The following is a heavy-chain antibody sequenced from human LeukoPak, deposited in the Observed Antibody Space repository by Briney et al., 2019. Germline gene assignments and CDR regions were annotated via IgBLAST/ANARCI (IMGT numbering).Heavy chain of an antibody. CDR3: AKGIQLWLRGFDY. CDR1: GFTFSSYE. J-gene: IGHJ4*02. D-gene: IGHD5-18*01. V-gene: IGHV3-48*03. CDR2: ISSSGGTI. Sequence: PGGSLRLSCAASGFTFSSYEMNWVRQTPGKGLEWPSYISSSGGTIYYADSVKGRFTISRDNAKSSLYLQMNSLRAEDTAVYYCAKGIQLWLRGFDYWGQGTLVTVSS.